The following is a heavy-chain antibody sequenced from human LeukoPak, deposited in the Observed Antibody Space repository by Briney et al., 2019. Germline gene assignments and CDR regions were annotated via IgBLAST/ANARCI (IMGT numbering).Heavy chain of an antibody. Sequence: QPGGSLRLSCAASGFGFEDYVMHWVRQVPGKGLEWVALIGGDSASTYYADSLKGRFTISRDNSYNSLYLQMDRLRIEDTALYYCVKDLIVGDHYSSDNYYLPDAFDIWGQGTMVTVSS. CDR3: VKDLIVGDHYSSDNYYLPDAFDI. CDR1: GFGFEDYV. V-gene: IGHV3-43*02. CDR2: IGGDSAST. J-gene: IGHJ3*02. D-gene: IGHD3-10*01.